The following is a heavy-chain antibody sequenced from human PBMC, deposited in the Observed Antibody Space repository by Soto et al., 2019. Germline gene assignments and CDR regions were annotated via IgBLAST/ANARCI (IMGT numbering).Heavy chain of an antibody. Sequence: PSETLSLTCTVSGGSISSYFWSWIRQPPGKGLEWIGYIYYSGSTNYNPSLKSRVTISVDTSKNQFSLKLSSVTAADTAVYYCARVRIAAAGIPFDSWGQGTLVTVSS. CDR2: IYYSGST. V-gene: IGHV4-59*01. J-gene: IGHJ4*02. CDR1: GGSISSYF. CDR3: ARVRIAAAGIPFDS. D-gene: IGHD6-13*01.